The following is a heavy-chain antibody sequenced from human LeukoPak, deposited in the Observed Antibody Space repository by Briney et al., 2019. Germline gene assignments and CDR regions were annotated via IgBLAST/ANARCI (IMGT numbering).Heavy chain of an antibody. CDR2: IYPGDSDT. CDR3: ARSLYYYDSSEEVPFDY. D-gene: IGHD3-22*01. Sequence: GESLKISCKGSGYSFTRYWIGWVRQMPGKGLEWMGIIYPGDSDTKYSPSFQGQVTISADKSISTAYLQWSSLKASDTAMYYCARSLYYYDSSEEVPFDYWGQGTLVTVSS. J-gene: IGHJ4*02. V-gene: IGHV5-51*01. CDR1: GYSFTRYW.